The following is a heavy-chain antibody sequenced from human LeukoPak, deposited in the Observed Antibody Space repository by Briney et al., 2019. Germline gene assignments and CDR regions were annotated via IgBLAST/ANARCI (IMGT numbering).Heavy chain of an antibody. D-gene: IGHD6-13*01. CDR2: IYHSGST. V-gene: IGHV4-34*01. CDR1: GGSFSGYY. J-gene: IGHJ4*02. Sequence: SETLSLTCAVYGGSFSGYYWSWIRQPPGKGLEWIGEIYHSGSTNYNPSLKSRVTISVDKSKNQFSLKLSSVTAADTAVYYCAREVYSSSWRYFDYWGQGTLVTVSS. CDR3: AREVYSSSWRYFDY.